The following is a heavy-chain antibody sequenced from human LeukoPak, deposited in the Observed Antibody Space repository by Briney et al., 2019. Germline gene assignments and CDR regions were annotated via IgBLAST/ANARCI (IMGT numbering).Heavy chain of an antibody. Sequence: PGGSLRLSCAASGFTFSSYSMNWVRQAPGKGLEWVSSISSSSSYIYYAGSVKGRFTISRDNAKNSLYLQMNSLRAEDTAVYYCARAFYYDFWSGDYYGMDVWGQGTTVTVSS. J-gene: IGHJ6*02. V-gene: IGHV3-21*01. CDR2: ISSSSSYI. CDR3: ARAFYYDFWSGDYYGMDV. D-gene: IGHD3-3*01. CDR1: GFTFSSYS.